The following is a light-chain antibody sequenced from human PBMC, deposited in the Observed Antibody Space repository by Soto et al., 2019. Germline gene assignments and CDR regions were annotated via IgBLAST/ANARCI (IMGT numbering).Light chain of an antibody. J-gene: IGLJ2*01. CDR2: DVS. CDR1: SSDVGGYNY. CDR3: SSFTISRNTVI. V-gene: IGLV2-14*01. Sequence: QSVLTQPPSASGSPGQSVTISCTGTSSDVGGYNYVSWYQYHPGKAPKLMIYDVSNRPSGISNRFSGSKSGNTASLTISGLQAEDEADYYCSSFTISRNTVIFGGGTKLTV.